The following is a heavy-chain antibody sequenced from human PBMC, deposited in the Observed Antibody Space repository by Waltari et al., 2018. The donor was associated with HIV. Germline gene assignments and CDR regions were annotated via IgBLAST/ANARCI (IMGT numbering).Heavy chain of an antibody. CDR2: VSAWNGDT. Sequence: VQLLQSGNEVKRHGASVKVSCETSGYRFSNYGISWVRQAPGHGLEWLGWVSAWNGDTKYLESRQDRVTMTPDTTTSTAYMELRNLRFDDTAVYFCARDGRGADGSGSHWWFDSWGQGTLVTVSS. J-gene: IGHJ5*01. V-gene: IGHV1-18*01. D-gene: IGHD3-10*01. CDR3: ARDGRGADGSGSHWWFDS. CDR1: GYRFSNYG.